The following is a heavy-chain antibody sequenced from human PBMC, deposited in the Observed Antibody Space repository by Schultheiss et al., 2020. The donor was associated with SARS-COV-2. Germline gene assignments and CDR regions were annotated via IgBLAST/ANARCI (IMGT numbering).Heavy chain of an antibody. CDR3: ARGGGHYCSSTSCYRRYYYYYMDV. D-gene: IGHD2-2*02. CDR2: INHSGST. V-gene: IGHV4-34*01. Sequence: SETLSLTCTVSGGSISSYYWGWIRQPPGKGLEWIGEINHSGSTNYNPSLKSRVTISVDTSKNQFSLKLSSVTAADTAVYYCARGGGHYCSSTSCYRRYYYYYMDVWGKGTTVTVSS. J-gene: IGHJ6*03. CDR1: GGSISSYY.